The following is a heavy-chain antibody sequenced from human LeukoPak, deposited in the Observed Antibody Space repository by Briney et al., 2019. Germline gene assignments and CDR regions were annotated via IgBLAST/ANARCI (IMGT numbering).Heavy chain of an antibody. CDR3: ARDPSTAMVADAFDI. CDR1: GYTFTGYY. J-gene: IGHJ3*02. Sequence: ASVKVSCKASGYTFTGYYMHWVRQAPGQGLEWMGWINPNSGGTNFAQKFQGRVTMTRDTSISTAYMELSRLRSDDTAAYYCARDPSTAMVADAFDIWGQGTMVTVSS. V-gene: IGHV1-2*02. CDR2: INPNSGGT. D-gene: IGHD5-18*01.